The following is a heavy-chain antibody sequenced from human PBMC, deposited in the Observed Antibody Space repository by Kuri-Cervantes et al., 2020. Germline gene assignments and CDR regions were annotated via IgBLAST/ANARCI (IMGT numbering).Heavy chain of an antibody. CDR2: ISNDGTNK. Sequence: GESLKISCAASGFTFSSHGMHWVRQAPGKGLEWIAVISNDGTNKYYVDSVKGRFTISRDNSKNTLYLQMCSLRAEDTAVYYCAKDQIGGLAYYFDYWGQGTLVTVSS. D-gene: IGHD3-10*01. CDR3: AKDQIGGLAYYFDY. J-gene: IGHJ4*02. CDR1: GFTFSSHG. V-gene: IGHV3-30*18.